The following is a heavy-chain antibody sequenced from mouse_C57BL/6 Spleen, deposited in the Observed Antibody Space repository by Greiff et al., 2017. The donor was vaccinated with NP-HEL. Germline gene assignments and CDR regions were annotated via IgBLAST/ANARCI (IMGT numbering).Heavy chain of an antibody. CDR1: GYTFTDYN. Sequence: EVQRVESGPELVKPGASVKIPCKASGYTFTDYNMDWVKQSHGKSLEWIGDINPNNGGTIYNQKFKGKATLTVDKSSSTAYMELRSLTSEDTAVYYCARREGNWDNFDYWGQGTTLTVSS. CDR3: ARREGNWDNFDY. CDR2: INPNNGGT. J-gene: IGHJ2*01. D-gene: IGHD4-1*01. V-gene: IGHV1-18*01.